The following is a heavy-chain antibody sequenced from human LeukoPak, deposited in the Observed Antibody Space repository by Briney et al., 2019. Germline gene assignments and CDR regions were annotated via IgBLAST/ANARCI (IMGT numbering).Heavy chain of an antibody. CDR2: TYYRSKWYY. CDR1: GDIVSSNSAA. Sequence: SQTLSLTWAISGDIVSSNSAAWNWIRQSPSGGLEWLGRTYYRSKWYYDYALSVKSRSTINPDTSENQFSLQLNSVTPDDTAVYYCARDGTWRLDYWGQGILVTVSS. J-gene: IGHJ4*02. V-gene: IGHV6-1*01. CDR3: ARDGTWRLDY. D-gene: IGHD2-15*01.